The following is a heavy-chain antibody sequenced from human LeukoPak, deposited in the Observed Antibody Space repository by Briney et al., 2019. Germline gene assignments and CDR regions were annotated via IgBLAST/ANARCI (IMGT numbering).Heavy chain of an antibody. D-gene: IGHD3-22*01. CDR2: ISYDGSNK. CDR3: AKEPWESGYYYFDY. J-gene: IGHJ4*02. Sequence: PGGSLRLSCAASGFTFSSYGMHWVRQAPGKGLEWVAVISYDGSNKYYADSVKGRFTISRDNSKNTLYLQMNSLRAEDTAVYYCAKEPWESGYYYFDYWGQGTLVTVSS. V-gene: IGHV3-30*18. CDR1: GFTFSSYG.